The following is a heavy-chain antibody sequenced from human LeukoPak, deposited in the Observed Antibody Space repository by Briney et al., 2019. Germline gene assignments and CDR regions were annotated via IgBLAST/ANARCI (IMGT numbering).Heavy chain of an antibody. Sequence: ASVKVSCKTSGYTFTGYYIHWVRQAPGQGLEWMGWINPNSGGINYAQRFQGRVTMTRDTSISTAYMELSSLRSDDTAVYYCARDLSSASSSWYGYSYGLDVWGQGTTVTVSS. CDR1: GYTFTGYY. V-gene: IGHV1-2*02. J-gene: IGHJ6*02. CDR3: ARDLSSASSSWYGYSYGLDV. D-gene: IGHD6-13*01. CDR2: INPNSGGI.